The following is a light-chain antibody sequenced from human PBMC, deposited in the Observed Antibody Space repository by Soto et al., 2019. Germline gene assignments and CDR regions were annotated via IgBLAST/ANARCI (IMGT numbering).Light chain of an antibody. CDR2: DVS. CDR3: CSYAGRYTYV. V-gene: IGLV2-11*01. Sequence: QSVLTQPRSVSGSPGQSVTISCSGTSSDVAGYNYVSWYQQHPGKAPKLMIYDVSKLPSGAPDRFSGSKSGNTASLTISGLQAANEADYYCCSYAGRYTYVFGTGTKATV. CDR1: SSDVAGYNY. J-gene: IGLJ1*01.